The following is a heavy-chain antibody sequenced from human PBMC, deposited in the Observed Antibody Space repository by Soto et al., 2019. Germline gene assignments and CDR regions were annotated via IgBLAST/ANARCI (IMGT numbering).Heavy chain of an antibody. CDR3: ARRYYYDSSGYSE. Sequence: PSETLSLTCTVSGGSISSGDYYWSWIRQPPGKGLEWIGYIYYSGSTYYNPSLKSRVTISVDTSKNQFSLKLSPVTAADTAVYYCARRYYYDSSGYSEWSQGTLVTSPQ. CDR2: IYYSGST. D-gene: IGHD3-22*01. V-gene: IGHV4-30-4*01. J-gene: IGHJ4*02. CDR1: GGSISSGDYY.